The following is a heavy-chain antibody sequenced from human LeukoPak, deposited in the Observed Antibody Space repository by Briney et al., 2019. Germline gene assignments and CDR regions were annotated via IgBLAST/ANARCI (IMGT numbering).Heavy chain of an antibody. CDR2: IYYSGST. J-gene: IGHJ4*02. CDR3: ARGVSPYYDILTGYYHVIDY. CDR1: GGSISSSSYY. Sequence: SETLSLTCTVSGGSISSSSYYWGWIRQPPGKGLEWIGSIYYSGSTYYNPSLKSRVTISVDTSKNQFSLKLSSVTAADTAVYYCARGVSPYYDILTGYYHVIDYWGQGTLVTVSS. D-gene: IGHD3-9*01. V-gene: IGHV4-39*07.